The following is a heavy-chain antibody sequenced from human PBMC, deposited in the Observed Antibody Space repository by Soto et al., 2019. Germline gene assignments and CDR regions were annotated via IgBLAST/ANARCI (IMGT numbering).Heavy chain of an antibody. CDR3: ARAGYDRSGHEDPQGGAFDV. Sequence: QVQLVQSGPEVKKPGASMRVSCKASGFIFNHYVIYWVRQAPGQGLVWVGGLSGQSQDAHYAEKFKDRVTITKDTSTATSYLEVTSLRSDDSAVYFCARAGYDRSGHEDPQGGAFDVWGLGTVVTVSS. CDR2: LSGQSQDA. V-gene: IGHV1-18*01. D-gene: IGHD5-12*01. J-gene: IGHJ3*01. CDR1: GFIFNHYV.